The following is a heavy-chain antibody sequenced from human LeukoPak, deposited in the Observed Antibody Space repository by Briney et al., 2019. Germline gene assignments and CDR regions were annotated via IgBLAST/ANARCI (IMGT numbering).Heavy chain of an antibody. J-gene: IGHJ5*01. Sequence: GGSLRLSCAASGFTFSSYSMNWVRQAPGKGLEWVSSITRSNYIYYADSVKGRFTISRDNAKNSLYLQMNSLRPEDTAVYYCARNQQNGYSSGWSFDSWGQGTLVTVSS. D-gene: IGHD6-19*01. CDR2: ITRSNYI. CDR1: GFTFSSYS. CDR3: ARNQQNGYSSGWSFDS. V-gene: IGHV3-21*06.